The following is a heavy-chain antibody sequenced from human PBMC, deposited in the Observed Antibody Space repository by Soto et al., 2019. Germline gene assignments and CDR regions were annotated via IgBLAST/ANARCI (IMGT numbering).Heavy chain of an antibody. CDR1: GFTFSGSA. Sequence: GGSLRLSCAASGFTFSGSAMHWVRQASGKGLEWVGRIRSKANSYATAYAASVKGRFTISRDDSKNTAYLQMNSLKTEDTAVYYCTSLPQGGAVAAKDAFDIWGQGTMVTVSS. CDR2: IRSKANSYAT. D-gene: IGHD6-19*01. CDR3: TSLPQGGAVAAKDAFDI. J-gene: IGHJ3*02. V-gene: IGHV3-73*01.